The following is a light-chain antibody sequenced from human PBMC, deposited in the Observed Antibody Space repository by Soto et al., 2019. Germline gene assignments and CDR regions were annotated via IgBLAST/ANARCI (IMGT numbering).Light chain of an antibody. CDR1: QSIDNNH. CDR2: GPS. Sequence: EIVLTQSPGTLSLSPGERVTRACRASQSIDNNHLAWYQQKPGQAPRLLIHGPSNSATGIPDRFSGSGSGTDFTLTFSRLEHEDFAVYYCEYYGTSIAFGGGTKVEIK. J-gene: IGKJ4*01. CDR3: EYYGTSIA. V-gene: IGKV3-20*01.